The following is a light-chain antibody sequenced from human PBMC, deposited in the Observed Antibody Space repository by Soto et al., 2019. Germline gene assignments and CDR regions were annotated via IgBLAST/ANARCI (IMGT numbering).Light chain of an antibody. CDR1: SRDVGSYNL. V-gene: IGLV2-23*01. Sequence: QSALTQPASVSGSLGQSITISCTGTSRDVGSYNLVSWYQQHPGKAPRLMIYEGGKRPSGVSDRFSGSKSGNTASLTFSSLQAEDEADYYCCSYAGYNSWLFGGGTKVTV. J-gene: IGLJ3*02. CDR2: EGG. CDR3: CSYAGYNSWL.